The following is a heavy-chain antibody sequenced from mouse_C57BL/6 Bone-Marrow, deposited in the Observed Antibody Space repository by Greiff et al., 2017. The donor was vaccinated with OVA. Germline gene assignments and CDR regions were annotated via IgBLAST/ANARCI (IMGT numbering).Heavy chain of an antibody. CDR3: ARSKRTITTVVATDRYYFDY. CDR2: IYPGNGDT. CDR1: GYTFTSYN. V-gene: IGHV1-12*01. J-gene: IGHJ2*01. D-gene: IGHD1-1*01. Sequence: QVQLQQSGAELVRPGASVKMSCKASGYTFTSYNMHWVKQTPRQGLEWIGAIYPGNGDTSYNQKFKGKATLTVDKSSSTAYMQLSSLTSEDSAVYFCARSKRTITTVVATDRYYFDYWGQGTTLTVSS.